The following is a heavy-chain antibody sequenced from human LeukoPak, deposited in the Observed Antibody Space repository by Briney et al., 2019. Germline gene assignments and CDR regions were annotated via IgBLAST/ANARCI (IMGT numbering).Heavy chain of an antibody. V-gene: IGHV1-69*04. CDR2: IIPILGIA. Sequence: SVKVSCKASGGTFSSCAISWVRQAPGQGLEWMGRIIPILGIANYAQKFQGRVTITADKSTSTAYMELSSLRSEDTAVYYCASNTRGYSYGYDYWGQGTLVTVSS. CDR1: GGTFSSCA. J-gene: IGHJ4*02. CDR3: ASNTRGYSYGYDY. D-gene: IGHD5-18*01.